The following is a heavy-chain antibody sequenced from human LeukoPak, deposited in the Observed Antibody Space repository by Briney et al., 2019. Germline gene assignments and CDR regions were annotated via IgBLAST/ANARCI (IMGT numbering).Heavy chain of an antibody. Sequence: ASVKVSCKASGYTFTGYYMHWVRQAPGQGLEWMGWINPNSGGTNYAQKFQGGVTMTRDTSISTAYMELSRLRSDDTAVYYCASEIWTRGDAFDIWGQGTMVTVSS. D-gene: IGHD3/OR15-3a*01. CDR1: GYTFTGYY. CDR3: ASEIWTRGDAFDI. CDR2: INPNSGGT. V-gene: IGHV1-2*02. J-gene: IGHJ3*02.